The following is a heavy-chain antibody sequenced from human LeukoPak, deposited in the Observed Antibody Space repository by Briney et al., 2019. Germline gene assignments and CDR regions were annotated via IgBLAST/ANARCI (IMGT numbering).Heavy chain of an antibody. CDR1: GFTFSSYE. V-gene: IGHV3-48*03. J-gene: IGHJ6*04. Sequence: GGSLRLSCAASGFTFSSYEMNWVRQAPGKGLEWVSYISSNDNTIYYAGSVKGRFTISRDNAKNSLYLQMNSLGAEDTAVYYCAELGITMIGGVWGKGTTVTISS. CDR3: AELGITMIGGV. D-gene: IGHD3-10*02. CDR2: ISSNDNTI.